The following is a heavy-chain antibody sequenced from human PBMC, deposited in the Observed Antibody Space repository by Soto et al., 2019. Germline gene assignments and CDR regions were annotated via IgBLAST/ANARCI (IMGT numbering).Heavy chain of an antibody. CDR1: GFTFSSYA. D-gene: IGHD4-4*01. J-gene: IGHJ3*01. V-gene: IGHV3-23*01. CDR2: IGSSGDTT. CDR3: AKAPETTLIVTVI. Sequence: GGSLRLSCAASGFTFSSYAMNWVRQAPGKGLEWISSIGSSGDTTYFADSVKGRFTISRDNSKNTVYLQLNSLRAEDTAVYYCAKAPETTLIVTVIWGQGTLVTVSS.